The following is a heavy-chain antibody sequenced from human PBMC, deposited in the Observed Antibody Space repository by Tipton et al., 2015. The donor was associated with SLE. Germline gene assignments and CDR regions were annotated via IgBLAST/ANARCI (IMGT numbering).Heavy chain of an antibody. Sequence: TLSLTCTVSGTSISGYYWNWIRQSPGRGLEWVGYISYSGNTNYNPSLKRRVTISVDTSKTHFSLNLSSVTAADTAVYYYARGGLGSDLRGSIYLGLWGQGALVTVSS. D-gene: IGHD7-27*01. CDR1: GTSISGYY. J-gene: IGHJ1*01. V-gene: IGHV4-59*01. CDR3: ARGGLGSDLRGSIYLGL. CDR2: ISYSGNT.